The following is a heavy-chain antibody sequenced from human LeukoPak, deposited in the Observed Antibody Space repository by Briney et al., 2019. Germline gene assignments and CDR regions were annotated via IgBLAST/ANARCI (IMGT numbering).Heavy chain of an antibody. Sequence: SWIRQAPGKGLEWVANIKEDGSERYYVDSVGGRFTISRDNAKNSLYLQMNSLRAEDTAVYYCVMASGWYFDYWGQGTLVTVSS. CDR3: VMASGWYFDY. J-gene: IGHJ4*02. CDR2: IKEDGSER. V-gene: IGHV3-7*01. D-gene: IGHD6-19*01.